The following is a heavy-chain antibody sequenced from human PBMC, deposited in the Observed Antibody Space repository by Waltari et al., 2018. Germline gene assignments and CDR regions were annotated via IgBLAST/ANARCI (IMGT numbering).Heavy chain of an antibody. V-gene: IGHV3-23*01. CDR3: AKDTTMSSWYVDY. CDR1: GFIFESFA. CDR2: ISGGGAT. J-gene: IGHJ4*02. D-gene: IGHD6-13*01. Sequence: EVQLLESGGGLVQPGGSLRLPWAASGFIFESFAMSWVRQAPGKGLEWVSTISGGGATYYADSVKGRFAISRDNSKNTLYLQMNGLRAEDTALYYCAKDTTMSSWYVDYWGQGNLVTVSS.